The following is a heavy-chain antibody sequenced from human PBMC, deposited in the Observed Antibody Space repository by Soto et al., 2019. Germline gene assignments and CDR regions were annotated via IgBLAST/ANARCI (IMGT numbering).Heavy chain of an antibody. J-gene: IGHJ4*02. D-gene: IGHD2-15*01. CDR2: IYYTGST. CDR3: ARGILCSGGSCYFAEILDS. Sequence: SETLSLTCTVSGDSISSGGHYWSWIRQHPGKGLEWIGYIYYTGSTYYNPSLKSRVNISVDTSKNQFSLKLSSVTAADTAVYYCARGILCSGGSCYFAEILDSWGQGTLVTVSS. V-gene: IGHV4-31*03. CDR1: GDSISSGGHY.